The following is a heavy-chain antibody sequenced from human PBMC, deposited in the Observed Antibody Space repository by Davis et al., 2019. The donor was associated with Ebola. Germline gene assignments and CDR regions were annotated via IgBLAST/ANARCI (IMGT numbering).Heavy chain of an antibody. J-gene: IGHJ4*02. CDR2: IHYSGST. CDR1: GGSISSYY. D-gene: IGHD1-14*01. V-gene: IGHV4-59*04. Sequence: PSETLSLTCTVSGGSISSYYWSWIRQPPGKGLEWIGNIHYSGSTYYNPSLRSRVTISVDTSRKQFSLRLSSVTAADTGTYYCARRTFTRREPFDYWGQGTLVTVSS. CDR3: ARRTFTRREPFDY.